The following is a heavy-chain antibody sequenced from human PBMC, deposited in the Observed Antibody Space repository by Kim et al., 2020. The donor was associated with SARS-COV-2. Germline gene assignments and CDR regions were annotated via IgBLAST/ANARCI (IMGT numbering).Heavy chain of an antibody. Sequence: GGSLRLSCAASGFTFTSYGMHWVRQAPGKGLEWVAVVSPDGSIPASGDSVKGRFTISRDNSKNMVYLQMSSLRADDTAVYYCAKENFPAGSGHWSCAGHWGQGTLVTVSS. D-gene: IGHD2-21*01. CDR2: VSPDGSIP. CDR3: AKENFPAGSGHWSCAGH. J-gene: IGHJ4*02. V-gene: IGHV3-30*18. CDR1: GFTFTSYG.